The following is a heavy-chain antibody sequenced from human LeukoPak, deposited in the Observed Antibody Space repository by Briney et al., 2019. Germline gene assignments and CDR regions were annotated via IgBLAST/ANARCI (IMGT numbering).Heavy chain of an antibody. J-gene: IGHJ4*02. Sequence: PSQTLSLTCTVSGGSINSGDYYWRWIRQPPGKGLEWIGYIYSSGSTYYNPSLKSRLTMSLDTSKSQSSLRVSSVTAADTAVYHCARSNWKYYFDFWGQGTLVTVSS. CDR1: GGSINSGDYY. D-gene: IGHD1-1*01. CDR3: ARSNWKYYFDF. V-gene: IGHV4-30-4*08. CDR2: IYSSGST.